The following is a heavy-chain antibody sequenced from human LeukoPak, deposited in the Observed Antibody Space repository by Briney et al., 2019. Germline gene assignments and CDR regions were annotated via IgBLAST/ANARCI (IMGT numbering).Heavy chain of an antibody. D-gene: IGHD6-19*01. J-gene: IGHJ6*03. CDR1: GYTFTSYG. CDR3: ARDPPVAGSYYYYMDV. Sequence: ASVKVSCKSSGYTFTSYGISWVRQAPGQGREWMGWISAYNGNTNYAQKLQGRVTMTTDTSTSPAYMELRSLRSDDTAVYYCARDPPVAGSYYYYMDVWGKGTTVTVSS. V-gene: IGHV1-18*01. CDR2: ISAYNGNT.